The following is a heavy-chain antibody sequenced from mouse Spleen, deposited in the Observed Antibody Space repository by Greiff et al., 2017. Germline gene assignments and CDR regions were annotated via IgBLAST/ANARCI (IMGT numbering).Heavy chain of an antibody. CDR2: INYDGSN. V-gene: IGHV3-6*01. J-gene: IGHJ3*01. CDR1: GYSITSGYY. Sequence: VQLQQSGPGLVKPSQSLSLTCSVTGYSITSGYYWNWIRQFPGNKLEWMGYINYDGSNNYNPSLKNRISITRDTSKNQFFLKLNSVTTEDTATYYCAREGLGLDWFAYWGQGTLVTVSA. CDR3: AREGLGLDWFAY. D-gene: IGHD4-1*01.